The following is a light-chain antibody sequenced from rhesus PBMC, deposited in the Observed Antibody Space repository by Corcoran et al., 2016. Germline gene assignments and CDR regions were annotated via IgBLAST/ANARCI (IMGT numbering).Light chain of an antibody. CDR2: KAS. Sequence: DIHMTQSPSSLSASVGDTVTITCRASQSISNWLAWYQQKPGKAPNLLIYKASTLQSGVPSRFSGSGYGTDFTLTISSLQSEDFATYYCQQYNISPRTFGQGTKVEIK. J-gene: IGKJ1*01. CDR3: QQYNISPRT. CDR1: QSISNW. V-gene: IGKV1-22*01.